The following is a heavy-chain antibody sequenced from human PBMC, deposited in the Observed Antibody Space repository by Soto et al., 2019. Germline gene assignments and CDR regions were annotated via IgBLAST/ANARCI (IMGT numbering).Heavy chain of an antibody. CDR2: IYYSGST. J-gene: IGHJ4*02. D-gene: IGHD3-10*01. CDR3: ARHNYGSGSTYFDY. V-gene: IGHV4-59*08. Sequence: SETLSLTCTVSGGSISSYYWSWIRQPPGKGLEWIGYIYYSGSTNYNPSLKSRVTISVDTSKNQFSLKLNSMTAVDTAVYYCARHNYGSGSTYFDYWGQGTLVTVSS. CDR1: GGSISSYY.